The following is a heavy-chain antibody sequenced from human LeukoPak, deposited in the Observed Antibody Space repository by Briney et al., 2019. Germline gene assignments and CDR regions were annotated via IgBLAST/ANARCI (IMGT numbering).Heavy chain of an antibody. CDR3: ARSEGGWLDY. V-gene: IGHV3-74*01. CDR1: GFTFSSYW. CDR2: INSDGSST. D-gene: IGHD6-19*01. J-gene: IGHJ4*02. Sequence: PGGSLRLSCAASGFTFSSYWMHWVRQAPGMGLVWVSRINSDGSSTSYADSVKGRFTISRDNAKNTLYLQMNSLRAEDTAVYYCARSEGGWLDYWGQGTLVTVSS.